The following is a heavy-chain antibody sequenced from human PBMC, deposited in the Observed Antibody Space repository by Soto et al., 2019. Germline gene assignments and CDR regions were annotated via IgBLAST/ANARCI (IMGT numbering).Heavy chain of an antibody. V-gene: IGHV2-5*02. Sequence: SGPTLVNPTQALTLTCTLSGISLNTSGVGVGWIRQPPGKALEWLALIYWDDDKRYSPSLKSRLTITKDTSKNQVVLTMTNMDPVDTATYYCAHSKGPWTAIEYFQHWGQGTLVTVSS. J-gene: IGHJ1*01. CDR2: IYWDDDK. CDR1: GISLNTSGVG. CDR3: AHSKGPWTAIEYFQH. D-gene: IGHD2-21*02.